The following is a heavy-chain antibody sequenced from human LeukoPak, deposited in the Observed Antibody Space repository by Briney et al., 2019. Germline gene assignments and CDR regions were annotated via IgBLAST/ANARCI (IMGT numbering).Heavy chain of an antibody. CDR2: IKEDGREK. V-gene: IGHV3-7*01. CDR1: GFSVSGYW. Sequence: PGGSLRLSCAVCGFSVSGYWMTWVGQAPGKGLGWGDNIKEDGREKNYVDSVKGPFTISRDNAENSLFLQMNSLRVEDTAVYYCAKEWQGGIAAAGTRIEGDFWGQGTLVAVSS. J-gene: IGHJ4*02. D-gene: IGHD6-13*01. CDR3: AKEWQGGIAAAGTRIEGDF.